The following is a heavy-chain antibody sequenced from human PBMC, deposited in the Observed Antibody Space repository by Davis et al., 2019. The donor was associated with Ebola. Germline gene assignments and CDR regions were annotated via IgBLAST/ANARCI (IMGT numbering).Heavy chain of an antibody. CDR1: GFIISDNY. V-gene: IGHV3-66*02. Sequence: GESLKISCAVSGFIISDNYMSWVRQAPGKGLEWVSTVYSGGTTYYTDSVKGRFTISRDNSKNTLYLQMNSLRAEDTAVYYCAKDTHRIAVAGDWGQGTLVTVSS. D-gene: IGHD6-19*01. CDR3: AKDTHRIAVAGD. CDR2: VYSGGTT. J-gene: IGHJ4*02.